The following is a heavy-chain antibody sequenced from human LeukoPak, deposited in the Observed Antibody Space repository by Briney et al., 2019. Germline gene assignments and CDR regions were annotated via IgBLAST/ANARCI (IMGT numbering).Heavy chain of an antibody. J-gene: IGHJ6*03. CDR1: GGSISSGSYY. V-gene: IGHV4-61*02. D-gene: IGHD4-17*01. Sequence: PSETLSLTCTVSGGSISSGSYYWSWIRQPAGKGLEWIGRIYTSGSTNYNPSLKSRVTISVDTSKNQFSLKLSSVTAADTAVYYCARDYGDYSGSYYYYMDVWGKGTTVTISS. CDR3: ARDYGDYSGSYYYYMDV. CDR2: IYTSGST.